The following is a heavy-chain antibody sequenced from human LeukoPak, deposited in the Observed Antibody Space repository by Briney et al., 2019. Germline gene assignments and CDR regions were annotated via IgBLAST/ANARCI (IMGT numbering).Heavy chain of an antibody. V-gene: IGHV4-59*01. D-gene: IGHD3-10*01. CDR1: GGSIGNKY. Sequence: SETLSLTCTVSGGSIGNKYWSWIRQPPGKGLEWIGYIYYGGSTNYNPSLKSRVIILVDTSKDQFSLKQSSVTAADTAVYYCARGFIYYGSGSYLSGGNWFDPWGQGTLVTVSS. CDR2: IYYGGST. CDR3: ARGFIYYGSGSYLSGGNWFDP. J-gene: IGHJ5*02.